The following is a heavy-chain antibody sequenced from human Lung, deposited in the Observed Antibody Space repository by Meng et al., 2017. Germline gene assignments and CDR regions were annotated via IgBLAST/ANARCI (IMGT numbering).Heavy chain of an antibody. V-gene: IGHV4-34*01. CDR2: INNSGST. D-gene: IGHD4-11*01. CDR3: ARGPTTMAHDFDY. Sequence: GSFKPFRTRPSAGVVSGGSSSYNCWSWFRQPPGKGLEWIGEINNSGSTNYNPSLESRATISVDTSQNNLSLKLSSVTAADSAVYYCARGPTTMAHDFDYWGQGTLVTVSS. J-gene: IGHJ4*02. CDR1: GGSSSYNC.